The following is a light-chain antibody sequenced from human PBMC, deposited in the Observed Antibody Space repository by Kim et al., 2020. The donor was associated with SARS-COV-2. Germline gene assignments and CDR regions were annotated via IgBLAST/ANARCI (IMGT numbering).Light chain of an antibody. CDR3: CSYAGSSTYV. V-gene: IGLV2-23*02. J-gene: IGLJ1*01. CDR1: SSDVGSYNV. CDR2: EVS. Sequence: QSALTQPASVSGSPGQSITISCTGTSSDVGSYNVVSWYQHHPGKAPKLMIYEVSKRPSGVSNRFSGSKSGNTASLTISGLQAEDEADYYCCSYAGSSTYVFGTGTKVTVL.